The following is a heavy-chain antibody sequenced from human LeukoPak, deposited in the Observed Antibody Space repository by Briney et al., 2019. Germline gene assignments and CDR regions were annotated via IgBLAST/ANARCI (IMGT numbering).Heavy chain of an antibody. J-gene: IGHJ4*02. CDR1: GYTFTSYG. D-gene: IGHD3-10*01. Sequence: ASVTVSCQASGYTFTSYGISWVRQAPGQGLEWMGWSSAFNCNTNYAQKLQGRAIITTHTSPNTAYMEVRSLRYDETAVYYCAREAGRVTKVRGVISPYYFDYWGQGTLVTVSS. CDR2: SSAFNCNT. V-gene: IGHV1-18*04. CDR3: AREAGRVTKVRGVISPYYFDY.